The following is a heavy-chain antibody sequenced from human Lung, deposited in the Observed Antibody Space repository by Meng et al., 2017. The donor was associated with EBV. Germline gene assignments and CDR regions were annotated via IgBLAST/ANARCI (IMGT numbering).Heavy chain of an antibody. CDR2: IHDSGST. Sequence: QVQRPESGPGLVKPSQTLSLTCTVSGSSISSGGYYWSWIRQHPGKGLEWIGYIHDSGSTYYNPSLKSRVTISADTSKNQFSLKLSSVTAADTAVYYCARASYGSGSPLGESWFDPWGQGTLVTVSS. CDR3: ARASYGSGSPLGESWFDP. D-gene: IGHD3-10*01. V-gene: IGHV4-31*03. J-gene: IGHJ5*02. CDR1: GSSISSGGYY.